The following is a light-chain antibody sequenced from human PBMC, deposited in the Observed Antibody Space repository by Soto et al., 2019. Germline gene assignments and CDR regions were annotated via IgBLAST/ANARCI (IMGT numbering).Light chain of an antibody. CDR2: EVS. J-gene: IGLJ3*02. CDR3: STWDDSLNGWV. CDR1: SSDVGGYNY. Sequence: QSVLTQPASVSGSPGQSITISCTGTSSDVGGYNYVSWYQQHPGKAPKLIIYEVSDRPSGVSNRFSGSRSGNTASLTISGLQAEDEADYFCSTWDDSLNGWVFGGGTKLTVL. V-gene: IGLV2-14*01.